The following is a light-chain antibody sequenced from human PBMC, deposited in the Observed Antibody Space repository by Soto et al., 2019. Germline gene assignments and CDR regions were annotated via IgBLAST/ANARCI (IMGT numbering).Light chain of an antibody. CDR1: SGSIASNY. Sequence: NFMLTQPHSVSESPGKTVTISCTRSSGSIASNYVQWYQQRPGSAPTPVIYEDNERPSGVPDRFSGSIDSSSNSASLTISGLKTEDEADYYCSSYGGRYNYVFGTGTKVTVL. V-gene: IGLV6-57*04. J-gene: IGLJ1*01. CDR2: EDN. CDR3: SSYGGRYNYV.